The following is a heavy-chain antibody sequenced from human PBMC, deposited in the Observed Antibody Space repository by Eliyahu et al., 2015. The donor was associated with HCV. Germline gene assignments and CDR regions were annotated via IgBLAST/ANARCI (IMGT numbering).Heavy chain of an antibody. V-gene: IGHV3-21*01. CDR3: ARARYGRDGYNFHFDY. Sequence: EVQLVESGGGLVKPGGSLRLSCXASGFTFXGYYMAWVRQAPGKGLGWVSCISTSSSYIYYGDSVKGRLAISRDNAKTSLYLHMNSLRVEDSAVYYCARARYGRDGYNFHFDYWGQGTLVTVSS. CDR2: ISTSSSYI. J-gene: IGHJ4*02. CDR1: GFTFXGYY. D-gene: IGHD5-24*01.